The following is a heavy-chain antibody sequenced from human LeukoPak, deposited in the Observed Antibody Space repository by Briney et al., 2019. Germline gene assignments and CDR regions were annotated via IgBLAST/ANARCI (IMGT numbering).Heavy chain of an antibody. D-gene: IGHD3-9*01. CDR3: ARGDWAHFDY. CDR1: GFSLSDYW. CDR2: IYQDGSSE. V-gene: IGHV3-7*01. J-gene: IGHJ4*02. Sequence: GGSLRLSCAAPGFSLSDYWMNWVRQTPGKGLEWVANIYQDGSSEHYVCSLWGRFSISRDTAQNTLYLRMYSLRAADTGVYICARGDWAHFDYWGQGSLLTVSS.